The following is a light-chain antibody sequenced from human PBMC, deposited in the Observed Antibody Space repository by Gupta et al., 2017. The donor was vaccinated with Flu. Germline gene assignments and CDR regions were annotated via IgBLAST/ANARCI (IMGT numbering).Light chain of an antibody. CDR1: QSVSSD. J-gene: IGKJ1*01. CDR2: GAS. CDR3: QQYKNWPLWT. V-gene: IGKV3-15*01. Sequence: EIVMTQSPATLSVSPGERATLSCRASQSVSSDLAWYQQRPGQAPRLLIYGASTRATDIPAKFSGSGYGTEFTLTISSRQSEDSAVYYCQQYKNWPLWTFGQGTKVEIK.